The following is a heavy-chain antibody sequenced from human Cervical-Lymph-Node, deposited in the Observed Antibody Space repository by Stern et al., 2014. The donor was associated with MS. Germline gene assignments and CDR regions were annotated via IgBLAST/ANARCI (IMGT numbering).Heavy chain of an antibody. CDR1: GFSLTTSGVG. CDR3: AHRSTSVAGAWAS. V-gene: IGHV2-5*09. D-gene: IGHD1-26*01. Sequence: QVTLRESGPTLVKPTQTLTLTCDFSGFSLTTSGVGVGRNRPPPGQALEWLAILYWDDEKRCGPSLKNRLSIITDTAKNQVVLTMTNMDPVDTGTYYCAHRSTSVAGAWASWGQGILVVVSS. CDR2: LYWDDEK. J-gene: IGHJ5*02.